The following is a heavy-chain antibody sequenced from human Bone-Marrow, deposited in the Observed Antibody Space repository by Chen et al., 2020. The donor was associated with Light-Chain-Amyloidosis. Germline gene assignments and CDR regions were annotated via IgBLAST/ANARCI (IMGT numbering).Heavy chain of an antibody. V-gene: IGHV3-7*01. CDR3: ARVGRGTFDY. CDR1: GFSFSSYW. Sequence: VQLVESGGGLVQPGGSLGLSCVASGFSFSSYWMGWVRQAPGKGPEWAANIANDGSEKYYVDSVKGRFTISRDNAQNSMFLHMNRLRVEDTAVYFCARVGRGTFDYWGQGTLVTVSS. J-gene: IGHJ4*02. CDR2: IANDGSEK. D-gene: IGHD2-15*01.